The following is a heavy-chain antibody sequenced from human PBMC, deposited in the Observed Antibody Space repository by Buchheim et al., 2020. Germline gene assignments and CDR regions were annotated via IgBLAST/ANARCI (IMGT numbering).Heavy chain of an antibody. D-gene: IGHD3-10*01. CDR1: GGSFSGYY. V-gene: IGHV4-34*01. Sequence: QVQLQQWGAGLLKPSETLSLTCAVYGGSFSGYYWSWIRQPPGKGLEWIGEINHSGSTNYNPSLKSRVTISVDTSKHQFSLKLSSVTAADTAVYYCARGFVLLWFGGPYYFDYWGQGTL. CDR2: INHSGST. J-gene: IGHJ4*02. CDR3: ARGFVLLWFGGPYYFDY.